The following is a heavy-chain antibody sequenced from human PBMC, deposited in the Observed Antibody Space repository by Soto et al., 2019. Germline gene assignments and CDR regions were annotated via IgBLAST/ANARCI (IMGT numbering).Heavy chain of an antibody. V-gene: IGHV3-72*01. J-gene: IGHJ6*02. CDR1: GFTFSDHY. Sequence: EVQLVESGGGLVQPGGSLRLSCAASGFTFSDHYMDWVSQAPGKGLEWVGRTRNQAKRYTTEYAASVKGRFTISRDDSKNSLFLQMTSLKAEDTAVYYCARGATATTNYYYGLDVWGQGTTVTVSS. CDR3: ARGATATTNYYYGLDV. CDR2: TRNQAKRYTT. D-gene: IGHD4-17*01.